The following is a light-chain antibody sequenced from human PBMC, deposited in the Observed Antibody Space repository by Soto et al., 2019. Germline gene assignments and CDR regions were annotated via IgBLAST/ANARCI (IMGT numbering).Light chain of an antibody. J-gene: IGKJ5*01. V-gene: IGKV2-30*01. CDR3: MRNTHWPIP. CDR1: ESLLYSDGNTY. Sequence: VVMTQSPLSLPVTLGQPPSIFCSSSESLLYSDGNTYLNWFQQRPGQSPRRLIFEVSNRDSGVPDRFSGSGSGTDFTLKIRSVEADDVAVYYCMRNTHWPIPLGPWKRVEIK. CDR2: EVS.